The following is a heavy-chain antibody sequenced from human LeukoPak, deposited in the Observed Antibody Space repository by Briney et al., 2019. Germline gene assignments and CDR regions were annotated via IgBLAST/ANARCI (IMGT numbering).Heavy chain of an antibody. CDR3: ARSIAAAGYFQH. D-gene: IGHD6-13*01. J-gene: IGHJ1*01. V-gene: IGHV4-39*07. Sequence: SETLSLTCTVSGGSISTDNCYWGWIRQPPGKGLEWIGSIYYNGNTYYNPSLKSRVTISVDKSKNQFSLKLSSVTAADTAVYYCARSIAAAGYFQHWGQGTLVTVSS. CDR2: IYYNGNT. CDR1: GGSISTDNCY.